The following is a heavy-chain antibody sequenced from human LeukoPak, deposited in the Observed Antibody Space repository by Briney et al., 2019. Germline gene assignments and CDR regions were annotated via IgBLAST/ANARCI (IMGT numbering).Heavy chain of an antibody. CDR1: GFTFSRYG. CDR2: ISNDGGNK. J-gene: IGHJ4*02. Sequence: GGSLRLSCAASGFTFSRYGIHWVRRAPGKGLEWVAVISNDGGNKYYADSVKGRFTISRDNSKNTLYLQMSSLRAEDTAVYYCAKQGDNSGLDYWGQGTLVTVSS. CDR3: AKQGDNSGLDY. V-gene: IGHV3-30*18. D-gene: IGHD5-24*01.